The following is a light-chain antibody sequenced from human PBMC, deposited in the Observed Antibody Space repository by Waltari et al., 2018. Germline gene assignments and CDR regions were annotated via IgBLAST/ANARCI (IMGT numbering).Light chain of an antibody. CDR2: ATS. V-gene: IGKV3-20*01. CDR3: QHYGISFPVT. Sequence: EIVLAQSPDTLSLSPGETATLSCRASQSVGSSDLIWYRQKPGQAPRLLIFATSYRATGIPDRFSGSGSGTDFTLTISRLEPEDVAIYYCQHYGISFPVTFDQGTRLEIK. J-gene: IGKJ5*01. CDR1: QSVGSSD.